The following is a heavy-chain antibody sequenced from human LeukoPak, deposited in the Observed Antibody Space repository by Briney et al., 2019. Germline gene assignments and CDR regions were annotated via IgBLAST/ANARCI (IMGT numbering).Heavy chain of an antibody. Sequence: GGPLRLTWSASGFTVDTSWMHWVRQAQGKGLQWVANMKPDGSEKYYVDSVKGRFTISRDNAKNSLYLQMNSLRAEDTAVYYCAKFANPGYWGQGTLVAVSS. D-gene: IGHD6-13*01. CDR2: MKPDGSEK. J-gene: IGHJ4*02. CDR1: GFTVDTSW. CDR3: AKFANPGY. V-gene: IGHV3-7*01.